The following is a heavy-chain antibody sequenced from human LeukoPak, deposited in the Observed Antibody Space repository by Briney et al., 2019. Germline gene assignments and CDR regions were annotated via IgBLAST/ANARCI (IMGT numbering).Heavy chain of an antibody. V-gene: IGHV4-34*01. D-gene: IGHD3-22*01. J-gene: IGHJ4*02. CDR3: ARGYDSSAYYPFNY. CDR2: INHSGST. Sequence: SETLSLTCAVYGGSFSGYYWSWIRQPPGKGLEWIGEINHSGSTNYNPSLKSRVTISVDTSKNQFSLMLSSVTAADTAVYYCARGYDSSAYYPFNYWGQGTLVTVSS. CDR1: GGSFSGYY.